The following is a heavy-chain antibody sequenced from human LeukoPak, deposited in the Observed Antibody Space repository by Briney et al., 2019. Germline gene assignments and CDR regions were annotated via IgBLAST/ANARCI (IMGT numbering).Heavy chain of an antibody. CDR1: GFTFDDYA. V-gene: IGHV3-9*01. CDR2: ISWNSGSI. Sequence: SLRLSCAASGFTFDDYAMHWVRQAPGKGLEWVSGISWNSGSIGYADSVKGRFTISRDNAKNSLYLQMNSLRAEDTALYYCAKDMGYDSSGYPIFDYWGQGTLVTVS. D-gene: IGHD3-22*01. J-gene: IGHJ4*02. CDR3: AKDMGYDSSGYPIFDY.